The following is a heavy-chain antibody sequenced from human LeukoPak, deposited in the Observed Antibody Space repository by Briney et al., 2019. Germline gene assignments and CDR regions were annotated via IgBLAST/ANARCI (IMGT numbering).Heavy chain of an antibody. CDR2: ISSSSSYI. V-gene: IGHV3-21*04. CDR3: ARMTTVTTFDY. D-gene: IGHD4-17*01. Sequence: GGSLRLSCAASGFTFSSYSMNWVRQAPGKGLEWVSSISSSSSYIYYADSVKGRFTISRDNSKNTLYLQMNSLRAEDTAVYYCARMTTVTTFDYWGQGTLVTVSS. J-gene: IGHJ4*02. CDR1: GFTFSSYS.